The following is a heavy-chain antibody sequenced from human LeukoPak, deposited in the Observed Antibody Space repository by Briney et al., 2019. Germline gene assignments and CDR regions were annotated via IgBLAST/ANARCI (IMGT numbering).Heavy chain of an antibody. V-gene: IGHV3-30*03. CDR1: GFTFSSYG. Sequence: GGSLRLSCAASGFTFSSYGMHWVRQAPGKGLEWVAVISYDGSNKYYADSVKGRFTISRDNSKNTLYLQMNSLRAEDTAVYYCARDPNSVYYYGMDVWGQGTTVTVSS. CDR2: ISYDGSNK. CDR3: ARDPNSVYYYGMDV. J-gene: IGHJ6*02. D-gene: IGHD2/OR15-2a*01.